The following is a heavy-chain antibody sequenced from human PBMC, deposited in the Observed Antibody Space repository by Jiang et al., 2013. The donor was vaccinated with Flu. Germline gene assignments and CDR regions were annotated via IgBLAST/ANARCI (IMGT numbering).Heavy chain of an antibody. CDR3: ARGRGYGEYDFDY. D-gene: IGHD4-17*01. J-gene: IGHJ4*02. Sequence: GAEVKKPGSSVKVSCKASGDTFSYSISWVRQAPGQGLEWMGGIIPIFGTTNYAQKFQGRVTITADESTSTAYMELSSLRSEDTAVYYCARGRGYGEYDFDYWGQGTLVTVSS. CDR2: IIPIFGTT. V-gene: IGHV1-69*01. CDR1: GDTFSYS.